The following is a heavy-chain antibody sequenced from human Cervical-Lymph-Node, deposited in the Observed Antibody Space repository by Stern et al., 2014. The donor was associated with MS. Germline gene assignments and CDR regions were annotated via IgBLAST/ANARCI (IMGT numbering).Heavy chain of an antibody. V-gene: IGHV3-23*01. Sequence: EVQLLESGGTLVQPGGSLRLSCAASGFTFSSYAMSWVRQAPGKGLEWVSVISVSDGSTFYADSVKGRFTISRDNSKNTLFLQMNSLRAEDTAVYYCAKVYGSGRFDYWGQGTLVTVSS. CDR1: GFTFSSYA. CDR3: AKVYGSGRFDY. J-gene: IGHJ4*02. CDR2: ISVSDGST. D-gene: IGHD6-19*01.